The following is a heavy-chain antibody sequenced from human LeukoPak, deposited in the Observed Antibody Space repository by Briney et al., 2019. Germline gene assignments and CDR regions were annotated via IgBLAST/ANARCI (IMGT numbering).Heavy chain of an antibody. J-gene: IGHJ3*02. CDR1: GGSISSSSHY. D-gene: IGHD3-10*01. CDR2: IYYSGST. CDR3: ARGGDYSGAFDI. Sequence: PSETLSLTCTVSGGSISSSSHYWGWIRQPPGKGLEWIGSIYYSGSTYYNPSLKSRVTISVDTSKNQFSLKLSSVTAADTAVYYCARGGDYSGAFDIWGQGTMVTVSS. V-gene: IGHV4-39*01.